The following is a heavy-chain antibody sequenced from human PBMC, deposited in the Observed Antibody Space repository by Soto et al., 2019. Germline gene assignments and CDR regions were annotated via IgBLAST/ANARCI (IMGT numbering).Heavy chain of an antibody. V-gene: IGHV3-30*18. J-gene: IGHJ4*01. CDR3: AKTATYVDGYDNTGYSSEDY. CDR1: GFTFSDFG. Sequence: GGSLRLSCEVSGFTFSDFGLDWVRQAPGKGLEWVAIISHDGSKRFYADSVKGRFTISRDNSKNTLYLQMSSLRPEGTALYYCAKTATYVDGYDNTGYSSEDYWGHGTLVTVSS. CDR2: ISHDGSKR. D-gene: IGHD3-22*01.